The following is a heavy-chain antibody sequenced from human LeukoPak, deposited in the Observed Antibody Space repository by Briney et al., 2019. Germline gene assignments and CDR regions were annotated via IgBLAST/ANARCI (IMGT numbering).Heavy chain of an antibody. CDR1: GFTFDDYA. CDR3: AKDRGSMVRGVRVDY. CDR2: ISWNSGSI. V-gene: IGHV3-9*01. Sequence: PGGSLRLSCAASGFTFDDYAMHWVRRAPGEGLEWVSGISWNSGSIGYADSVKGRFTISRDNAKNSLYLQMNSLRAEDTALYYCAKDRGSMVRGVRVDYWGQGTLVTVSS. D-gene: IGHD3-10*01. J-gene: IGHJ4*02.